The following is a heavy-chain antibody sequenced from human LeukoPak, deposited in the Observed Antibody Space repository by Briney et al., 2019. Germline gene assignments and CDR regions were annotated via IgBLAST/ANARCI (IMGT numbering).Heavy chain of an antibody. J-gene: IGHJ5*02. Sequence: SETLSLTCSVSGGSISSYYWNWIRQPPWKGLEWIGYINYSGSTNYNPSLKSRVTISVDTSKNQFSLKLSSVTAADTAVYYCARRGRWLQDNWFDPWGQGTLVTVSS. D-gene: IGHD5-24*01. CDR1: GGSISSYY. V-gene: IGHV4-59*08. CDR2: INYSGST. CDR3: ARRGRWLQDNWFDP.